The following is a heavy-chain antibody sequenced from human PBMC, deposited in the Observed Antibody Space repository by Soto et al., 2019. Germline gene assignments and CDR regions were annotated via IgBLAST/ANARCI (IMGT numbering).Heavy chain of an antibody. Sequence: EVQPLESGGGLVQPGGSLRLSCAASGFTFSSYAMSWVRQAPGKGLECVSSISSGANTYYTDSVRGRFTISRDNSKNSLYLQMSSLRADDTAIYYCAKASATVKSDGMDVWGQGTTVTVSS. CDR3: AKASATVKSDGMDV. CDR1: GFTFSSYA. J-gene: IGHJ6*02. V-gene: IGHV3-23*01. CDR2: ISSGANT.